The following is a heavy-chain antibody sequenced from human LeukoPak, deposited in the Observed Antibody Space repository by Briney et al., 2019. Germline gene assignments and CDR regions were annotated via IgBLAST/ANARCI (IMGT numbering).Heavy chain of an antibody. CDR2: FEPEDGKR. CDR3: AKGPGWQLMDWFDP. CDR1: GYSLTDSS. D-gene: IGHD2-8*01. Sequence: GASVKVSCKVSGYSLTDSSMHWVRQAPGKGLEWMGGFEPEDGKRIYAQKFQGRVTLTEDTSTDTAYMELSSLISEDTAVYYRAKGPGWQLMDWFDPWGQGTPVTVSS. J-gene: IGHJ5*02. V-gene: IGHV1-24*01.